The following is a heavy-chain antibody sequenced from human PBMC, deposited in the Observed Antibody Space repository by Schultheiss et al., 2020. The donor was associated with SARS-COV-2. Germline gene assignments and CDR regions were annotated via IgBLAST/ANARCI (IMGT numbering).Heavy chain of an antibody. Sequence: SQTLSLTCTVSGGSISSSSYYWGWIRQPPGKGLEWIGSIYYSGSTYYNPSLKSRVTISVDTSKNQFSLKLSSVTAADTAVYYCARGIVVPAAQIDYWGQGTLVTVSS. CDR3: ARGIVVPAAQIDY. J-gene: IGHJ4*02. D-gene: IGHD2-2*01. CDR2: IYYSGST. V-gene: IGHV4-39*01. CDR1: GGSISSSSYY.